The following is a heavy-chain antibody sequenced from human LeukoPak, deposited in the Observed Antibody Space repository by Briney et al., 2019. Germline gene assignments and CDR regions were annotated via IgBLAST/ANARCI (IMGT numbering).Heavy chain of an antibody. J-gene: IGHJ3*02. CDR2: IYSSGST. V-gene: IGHV4-61*02. Sequence: PSETLSLTCTVSGGSISSGSYYWNWIRQPAGKGLEWIGRIYSSGSTNYNPSLKSRVTISVDTSKNQFSLKLSSVTAADTAVYYCARDNPDPWAFDIWGQGTMVTVSS. CDR3: ARDNPDPWAFDI. CDR1: GGSISSGSYY.